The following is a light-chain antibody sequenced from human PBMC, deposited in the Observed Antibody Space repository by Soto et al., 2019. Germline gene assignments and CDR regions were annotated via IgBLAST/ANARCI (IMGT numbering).Light chain of an antibody. J-gene: IGLJ1*01. Sequence: QSALTQPPSVSGSPGQSVTISCTGTSTDFVSYNRVSWYQQPPGTAPKLIIYEASNRPSGVPGRFSGSKSGNTASLTISGLQAADEADYYCSSFADSSVRDYVFGGGTKLTVL. CDR3: SSFADSSVRDYV. CDR2: EAS. CDR1: STDFVSYNR. V-gene: IGLV2-18*02.